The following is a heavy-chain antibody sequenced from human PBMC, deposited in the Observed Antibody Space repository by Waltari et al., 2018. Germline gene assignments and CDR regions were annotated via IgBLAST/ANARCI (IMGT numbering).Heavy chain of an antibody. CDR1: GGSFSGYY. D-gene: IGHD1-26*01. V-gene: IGHV4-34*01. J-gene: IGHJ5*02. CDR3: ARRWDRPGWFDP. Sequence: QVQLQQWGAGLLKPSETLSLTCAVYGGSFSGYYWSWIRQPPGKGLEWIGEIKHSGSTNYNPSLKSRVTISVDTSKNQFSLKLSSVTAADTAVYYCARRWDRPGWFDPWGQGTLVTVSS. CDR2: IKHSGST.